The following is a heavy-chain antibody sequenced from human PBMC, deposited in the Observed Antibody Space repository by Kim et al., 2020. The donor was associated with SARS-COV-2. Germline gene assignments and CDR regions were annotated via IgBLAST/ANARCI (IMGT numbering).Heavy chain of an antibody. J-gene: IGHJ4*02. CDR2: VYHSGST. Sequence: SETLSLTCTVSGGSISSSVSDCGWGRQPPGKGLEWIGSVYHSGSTYDSPSLKSRVTVSVDTSKNEFYLKVTSVTAADTAVYFCARLPHDSSGYVDSWGQGILVTVSS. D-gene: IGHD3-22*01. CDR1: GGSISSSVSD. V-gene: IGHV4-39*01. CDR3: ARLPHDSSGYVDS.